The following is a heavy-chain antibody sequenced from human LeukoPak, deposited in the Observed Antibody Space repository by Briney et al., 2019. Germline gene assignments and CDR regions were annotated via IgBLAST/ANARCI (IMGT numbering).Heavy chain of an antibody. D-gene: IGHD5-18*01. V-gene: IGHV4-4*07. J-gene: IGHJ4*02. Sequence: SETLSLTCAVYGGSFSGYYWSWIRQPAGKGLEWIGRIYTSGSTNYNPSLKSRVTMSVDTSKNQFSLKLSSVTAADTAVYYCARELGASHLFYSYGDCFDYWGQGTLVTVSS. CDR3: ARELGASHLFYSYGDCFDY. CDR2: IYTSGST. CDR1: GGSFSGYY.